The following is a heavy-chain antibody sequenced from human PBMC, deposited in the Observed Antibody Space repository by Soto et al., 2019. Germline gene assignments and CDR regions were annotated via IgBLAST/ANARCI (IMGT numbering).Heavy chain of an antibody. V-gene: IGHV3-15*01. Sequence: GGSLRLSCAASGFTFSNAWMSWVRQAPGKGLEWVGRIKSKTDGGTTDYAAPVKGRFTISRDDSKNTLYLQMNSLKTEDTAVYYCTTDGGVYDYIWGSPRQNFDYWGQGTLVTVSS. J-gene: IGHJ4*02. D-gene: IGHD3-16*01. CDR2: IKSKTDGGTT. CDR3: TTDGGVYDYIWGSPRQNFDY. CDR1: GFTFSNAW.